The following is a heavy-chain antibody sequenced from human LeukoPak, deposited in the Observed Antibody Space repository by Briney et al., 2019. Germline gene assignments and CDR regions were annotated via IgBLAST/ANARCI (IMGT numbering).Heavy chain of an antibody. CDR3: ARDAYYYDSSGSFDY. CDR2: IYTSGST. D-gene: IGHD3-22*01. CDR1: GGSISSGSYY. V-gene: IGHV4-61*02. Sequence: SETLPLTCTVSGGSISSGSYYWSWIRQPAGKGLEWIGRIYTSGSTNYNPSLKSRVTISVDTSKNQFSLKLSSVTAADTAVYYCARDAYYYDSSGSFDYWGQGTLVTVSS. J-gene: IGHJ4*02.